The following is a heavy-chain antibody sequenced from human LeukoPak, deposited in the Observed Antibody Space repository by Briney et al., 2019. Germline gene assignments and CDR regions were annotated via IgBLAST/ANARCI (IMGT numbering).Heavy chain of an antibody. CDR3: ARDGYSSSWYLDYYYYGMDV. CDR2: ISYDGSNK. D-gene: IGHD6-13*01. Sequence: GGSLRPSCAASGFTFSSYAMHWVRQAPGKGLEWVAVISYDGSNKYYADSVKGRFTISRDNSKNTLYLQMNSLRAEDTAVYYCARDGYSSSWYLDYYYYGMDVWGQGTTVTVSS. CDR1: GFTFSSYA. J-gene: IGHJ6*02. V-gene: IGHV3-30-3*01.